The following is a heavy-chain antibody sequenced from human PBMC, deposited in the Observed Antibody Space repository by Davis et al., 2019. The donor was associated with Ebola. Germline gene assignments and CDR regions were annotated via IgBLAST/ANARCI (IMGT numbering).Heavy chain of an antibody. J-gene: IGHJ3*02. CDR2: ISSSSSYI. D-gene: IGHD6-13*01. Sequence: PGGSLRLSCAASGFTFSSYSMNWVRQAPGKGLEWVSYISSSSSYIYHADSVKGRFTISRDNAKNSLYLQMNSLRAEDTAVYYCARDGIAAAGPLDAFDIWGQGTMVTVSS. CDR3: ARDGIAAAGPLDAFDI. V-gene: IGHV3-21*05. CDR1: GFTFSSYS.